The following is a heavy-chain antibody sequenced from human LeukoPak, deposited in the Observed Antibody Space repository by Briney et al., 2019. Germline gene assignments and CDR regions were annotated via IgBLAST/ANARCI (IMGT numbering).Heavy chain of an antibody. J-gene: IGHJ5*02. CDR3: AKVGRIAAARANWFDP. CDR2: MNPSSGNT. D-gene: IGHD6-6*01. CDR1: GYTFTSYD. V-gene: IGHV1-8*01. Sequence: ASVKVSCKASGYTFTSYDINWVRQATGQGLEWMGWMNPSSGNTGYAQKFQGRVTMTRNTSISTAYMELSSLRSEDTAVYYCAKVGRIAAARANWFDPWGQGTLVTVSS.